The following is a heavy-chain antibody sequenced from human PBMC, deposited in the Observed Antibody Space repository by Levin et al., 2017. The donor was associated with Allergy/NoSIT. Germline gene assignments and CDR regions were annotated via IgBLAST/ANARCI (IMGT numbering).Heavy chain of an antibody. CDR3: ASVSGYSYGHTSDY. Sequence: PGESLKISCAASGFTFSSYGMHWVRQAPGKGLEWVAVIWYDGSNKYYADSVKGRFTISRDNSKNTLYLQMNSLRAEDTAVYYCASVSGYSYGHTSDYWGQGTLVTVSS. D-gene: IGHD5-18*01. J-gene: IGHJ4*02. CDR2: IWYDGSNK. CDR1: GFTFSSYG. V-gene: IGHV3-33*01.